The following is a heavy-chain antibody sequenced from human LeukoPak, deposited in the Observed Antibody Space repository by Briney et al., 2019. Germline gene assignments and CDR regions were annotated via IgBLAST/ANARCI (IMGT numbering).Heavy chain of an antibody. CDR2: ISSSSSYI. J-gene: IGHJ3*02. CDR3: ARDILEWFYRGDAFDI. D-gene: IGHD3-3*01. V-gene: IGHV3-21*01. Sequence: PGGPLRLSCAASGFTFSSYSMNWLRQAPGKGLEWVSSISSSSSYIYYANSVNGRFTISRDNGRNSLFLQMNSLRAEDTAVYYCARDILEWFYRGDAFDIWGQGTMVTVSS. CDR1: GFTFSSYS.